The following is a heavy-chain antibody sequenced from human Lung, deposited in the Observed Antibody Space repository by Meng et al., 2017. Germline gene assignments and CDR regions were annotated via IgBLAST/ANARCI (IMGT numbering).Heavy chain of an antibody. CDR1: GASISVSY. CDR3: ARERHSTIIRGVIDF. Sequence: HVTLRRWGSVLLRPSETRSRTSPVHGASISVSYWSWFLQSPAKGLEWIGKIKHGGSTIYNPSLESRVTISVDTPKNQFSLRLTSMTVADTAVYYCARERHSTIIRGVIDFWGQGALVTVSS. V-gene: IGHV4-34*01. J-gene: IGHJ4*02. CDR2: IKHGGST. D-gene: IGHD3-10*01.